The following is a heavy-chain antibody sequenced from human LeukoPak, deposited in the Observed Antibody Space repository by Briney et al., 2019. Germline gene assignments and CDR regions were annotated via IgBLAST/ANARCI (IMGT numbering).Heavy chain of an antibody. V-gene: IGHV3-21*01. J-gene: IGHJ4*02. CDR1: GFTFSSYS. Sequence: GGSLRLSCAASGFTFSSYSMNWVRQAPGKGLEWVSSISSSSSYIYYADSVKGRFTISRDNAKNSLYLQMNSLRAEDTAVYYCARREYTAAGTYYWGQGILVTVSP. CDR2: ISSSSSYI. D-gene: IGHD6-13*01. CDR3: ARREYTAAGTYY.